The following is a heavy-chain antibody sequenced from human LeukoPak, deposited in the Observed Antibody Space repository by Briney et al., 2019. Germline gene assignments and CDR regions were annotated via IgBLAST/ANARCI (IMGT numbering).Heavy chain of an antibody. V-gene: IGHV3-23*01. J-gene: IGHJ6*02. D-gene: IGHD5-18*01. CDR3: AKDRGYSYGYPNYYYGMDA. CDR2: ISGSGGST. Sequence: PGGSLRLSCAASGFTFSSYAMSWVRQAPGKGLEWVSAISGSGGSTYYADSVKGRFTISRDNSKNTLYLQMNSLRAEDTAVYYCAKDRGYSYGYPNYYYGMDAWGQGTTVTVSS. CDR1: GFTFSSYA.